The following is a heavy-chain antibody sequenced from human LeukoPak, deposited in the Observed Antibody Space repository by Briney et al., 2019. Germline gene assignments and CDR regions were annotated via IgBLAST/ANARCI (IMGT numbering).Heavy chain of an antibody. J-gene: IGHJ4*02. CDR2: IRYDGRDN. Sequence: PGGALRLSCAPSGFSFSSYGMHRVRQDPGTGREWATFIRYDGRDNYYVDSVKGRFTISRHNSKNTLYLQMNSLRAEDTAVYFCATDYRRGTIHYWGQGTLVIVSS. D-gene: IGHD3-16*02. V-gene: IGHV3-30*02. CDR1: GFSFSSYG. CDR3: ATDYRRGTIHY.